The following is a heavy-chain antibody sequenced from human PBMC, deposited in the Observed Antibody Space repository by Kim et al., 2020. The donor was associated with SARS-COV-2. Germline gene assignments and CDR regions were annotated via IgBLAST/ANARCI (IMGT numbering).Heavy chain of an antibody. J-gene: IGHJ4*02. V-gene: IGHV3-30-3*01. CDR3: ARDLLFRDGYSSGLDY. D-gene: IGHD4-4*01. Sequence: GGSLRLSCAASGFTFSSYAMHWVRQAPGKGLEWVAVISYDGSNKYYADSVKGRFTISRDNSKNTLYLQMNSLRAEDTAVYYCARDLLFRDGYSSGLDYWGQGTLVTVSS. CDR2: ISYDGSNK. CDR1: GFTFSSYA.